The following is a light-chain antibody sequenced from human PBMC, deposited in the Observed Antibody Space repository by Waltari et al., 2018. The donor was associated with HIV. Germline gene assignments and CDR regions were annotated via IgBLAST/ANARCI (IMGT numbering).Light chain of an antibody. CDR1: SSDVGSYSF. CDR2: EDN. V-gene: IGLV2-23*01. Sequence: QSALTQPASVSGSPGQSITLSCTGTSSDVGSYSFVSWYQLHPGKAPKLIIYEDNKRPSGVSDRFSGSKSGYTASRTSAGLQAEDEADYCCWSYAGSSTIIFGGGTKLTVL. CDR3: WSYAGSSTII. J-gene: IGLJ2*01.